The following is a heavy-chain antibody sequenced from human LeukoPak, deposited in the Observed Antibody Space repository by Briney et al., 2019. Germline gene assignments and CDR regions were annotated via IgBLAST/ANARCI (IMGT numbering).Heavy chain of an antibody. Sequence: GGSLRLSCAASGFTFDDDGMSWVRQVAGQGLEWVSGSDWNGASTGYADSVKGRFTISRDNAKKSLYLQMNSLRAEDTALYYCARGPTMVSDYWGQGTLVTVSS. J-gene: IGHJ4*02. CDR1: GFTFDDDG. D-gene: IGHD3-10*01. CDR2: SDWNGAST. CDR3: ARGPTMVSDY. V-gene: IGHV3-20*04.